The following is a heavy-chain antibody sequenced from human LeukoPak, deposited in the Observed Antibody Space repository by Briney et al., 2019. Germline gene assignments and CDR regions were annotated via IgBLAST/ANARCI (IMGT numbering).Heavy chain of an antibody. J-gene: IGHJ6*02. CDR1: GYTFTGYY. CDR2: INPNSGGT. Sequence: ASVKVSCKASGYTFTGYYMHWVRQAPGQGLEWMGWINPNSGGTNYAQKFQGWVTMTRDTSISTAYMELSRLRSYDTAVYYCARDGQYYYDSSGYYPHYGMDVWGQGTTVTVSS. V-gene: IGHV1-2*04. D-gene: IGHD3-22*01. CDR3: ARDGQYYYDSSGYYPHYGMDV.